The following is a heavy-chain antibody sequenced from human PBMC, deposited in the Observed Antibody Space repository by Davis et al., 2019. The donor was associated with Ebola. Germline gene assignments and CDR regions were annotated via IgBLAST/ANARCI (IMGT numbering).Heavy chain of an antibody. CDR1: GFTFSSYS. J-gene: IGHJ3*02. D-gene: IGHD2/OR15-2a*01. CDR2: ISSSSSYI. V-gene: IGHV3-21*01. Sequence: PGGSLRLSCAASGFTFSSYSMNWVRQAPGKGLEWVSSISSSSSYIYYADSVKGRFTISRDNAKNSLYLQMNSLRAEDTAVYYCARGEGSDYFVVAGGGDDAFDIWGQGTMVTVSS. CDR3: ARGEGSDYFVVAGGGDDAFDI.